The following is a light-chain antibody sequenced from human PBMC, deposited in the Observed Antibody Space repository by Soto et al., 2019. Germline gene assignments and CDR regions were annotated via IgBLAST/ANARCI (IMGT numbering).Light chain of an antibody. CDR1: SSNVWNYY. J-gene: IGLJ2*01. V-gene: IGLV1-51*01. Sequence: QSVLTQPPSVSAAPGQKVTISCSGSSSNVWNYYGSWYQQVPGTAPKLLIYDNNKRPSGIPDRISGSKSGTSATLGITGLQTGDESDYYCGTWDSSLSAVVFGGGTKLTVL. CDR2: DNN. CDR3: GTWDSSLSAVV.